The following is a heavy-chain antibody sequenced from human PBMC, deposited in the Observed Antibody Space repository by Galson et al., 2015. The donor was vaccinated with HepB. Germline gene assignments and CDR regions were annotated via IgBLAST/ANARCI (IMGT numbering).Heavy chain of an antibody. V-gene: IGHV3-23*01. CDR3: AKRAYTAQQGLRYFDN. CDR2: ISGISTNT. Sequence: SLRLSCAASGFTFNNYAMSWVRQAPGKGLEWVATISGISTNTYFADSVKGRFTISRDDSKNTFYLQMNSLRGEDTAFYYCAKRAYTAQQGLRYFDNWGQGTLVTVSS. CDR1: GFTFNNYA. D-gene: IGHD2-2*02. J-gene: IGHJ4*03.